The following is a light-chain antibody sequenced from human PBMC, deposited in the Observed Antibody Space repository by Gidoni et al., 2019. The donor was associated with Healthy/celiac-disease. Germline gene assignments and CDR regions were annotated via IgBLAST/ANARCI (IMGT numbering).Light chain of an antibody. Sequence: DIQMTQSPSSLSASVGDRVTITCRASQSISSYLNWYQQKPGKAPKLLIYAASSLQSGVPSRFSGSGSGTDFTLTSSSLQPEDFATYYGQQSYSTPPTFGGGTKVEIK. CDR1: QSISSY. CDR2: AAS. J-gene: IGKJ4*01. V-gene: IGKV1-39*01. CDR3: QQSYSTPPT.